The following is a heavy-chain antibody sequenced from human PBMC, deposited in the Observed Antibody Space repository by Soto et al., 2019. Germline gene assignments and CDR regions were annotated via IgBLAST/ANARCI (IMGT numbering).Heavy chain of an antibody. D-gene: IGHD5-18*01. CDR3: SRVGSSYSLGSGFDP. CDR2: ISHDETQR. CDR1: GFRFRDFA. V-gene: IGHV3-30-3*01. J-gene: IGHJ5*02. Sequence: GGSLRLSCAASGFRFRDFAMHWVRQAPGKGLEWVASISHDETQRYNTDSVEGRFTISRDLSKNTLFLQMNSLRPDDTAVYYCSRVGSSYSLGSGFDPWGQGTMVTVYS.